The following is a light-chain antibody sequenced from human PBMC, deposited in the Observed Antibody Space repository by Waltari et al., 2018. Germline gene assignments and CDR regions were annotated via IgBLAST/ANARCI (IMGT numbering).Light chain of an antibody. J-gene: IGKJ3*01. CDR1: QSVLYSSNNKSY. CDR3: QQYYNTFT. CDR2: WES. V-gene: IGKV4-1*01. Sequence: DIVMTQSPDSLAVSLGERATIKCKSSQSVLYSSNNKSYLAWYQQKPGQPPKLLMYWESTRESGVPDRFSGSGSGTHFTLTITSLQAEDAAVYYCQQYYNTFTFGPGTKVDVK.